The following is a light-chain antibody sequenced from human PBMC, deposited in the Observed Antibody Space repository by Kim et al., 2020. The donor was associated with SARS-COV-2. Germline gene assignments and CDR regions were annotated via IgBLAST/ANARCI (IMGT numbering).Light chain of an antibody. CDR2: WAS. Sequence: ATSNCKSSQSVLYSSNNRNYLAWYQRKAGQPPKLLIYWASTRQSGVPDRFSGSGSGTDFTLTISSLQAEDVAVYYCHQYYDTPLTFGGGTKVDIK. J-gene: IGKJ4*01. CDR3: HQYYDTPLT. V-gene: IGKV4-1*01. CDR1: QSVLYSSNNRNY.